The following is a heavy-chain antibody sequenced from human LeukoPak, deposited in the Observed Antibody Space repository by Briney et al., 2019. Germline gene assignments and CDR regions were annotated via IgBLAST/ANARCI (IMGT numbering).Heavy chain of an antibody. CDR2: INTDGTTT. J-gene: IGHJ4*02. CDR3: ARDPWGYRAGVLDF. D-gene: IGHD5-18*01. CDR1: GFTFSSYW. Sequence: GRSLRLSCGASGFTFSSYWMHWVRHAPGKGLVWVSRINTDGTTTDHADSVKGRFTISRDNAKNTLFLQMNNLRAEDTAVYYCARDPWGYRAGVLDFWGLGTLVTVSS. V-gene: IGHV3-74*01.